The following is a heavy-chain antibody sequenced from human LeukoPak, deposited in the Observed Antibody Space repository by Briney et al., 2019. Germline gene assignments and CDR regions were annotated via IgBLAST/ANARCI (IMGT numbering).Heavy chain of an antibody. CDR3: AKDTPLTTYTSGWSSNSFDY. CDR2: ITGGSGAK. Sequence: GGSLRLSCTASGFTFSNFAMSWVRQAPGKGLEWVSTITGGSGAKYYADSVKGRFTITRDNSKDTLYLQMHSLRAEDTAVYFCAKDTPLTTYTSGWSSNSFDYWGQGTLVAVSS. CDR1: GFTFSNFA. J-gene: IGHJ4*02. D-gene: IGHD6-19*01. V-gene: IGHV3-23*01.